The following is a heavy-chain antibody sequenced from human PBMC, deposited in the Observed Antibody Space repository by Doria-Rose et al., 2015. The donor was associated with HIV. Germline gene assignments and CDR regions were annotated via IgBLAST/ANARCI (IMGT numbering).Heavy chain of an antibody. CDR3: ARIKSSRWYHKYYFDF. V-gene: IGHV2-26*01. CDR2: IVSDDER. J-gene: IGHJ4*02. Sequence: SGPVLVKPTETLTLTCTVSGVSLSSPGMGVSWIRQPPGKALEWLANIVSDDERSYKTSLKSRLTNSRGTSKSQVVLTMTDMDPVDTATYYCARIKSSRWYHKYYFDFWGQGTLVIVSA. CDR1: GVSLSSPGMG. D-gene: IGHD6-13*01.